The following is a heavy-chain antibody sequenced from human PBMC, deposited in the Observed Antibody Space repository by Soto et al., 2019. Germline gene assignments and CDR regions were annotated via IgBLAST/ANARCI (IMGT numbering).Heavy chain of an antibody. CDR3: ARGGDGFDL. J-gene: IGHJ3*01. CDR2: IYHSGST. V-gene: IGHV4-31*03. CDR1: GDSLTIGGHY. Sequence: SETLSLTCSVSGDSLTIGGHYWTWIRQHPGKGLEWIGYIYHSGSTYYSPSLKSRVTISVDTSENQFSLKLTSMTAADTAVYYCARGGDGFDLWGQGKMVTVSS.